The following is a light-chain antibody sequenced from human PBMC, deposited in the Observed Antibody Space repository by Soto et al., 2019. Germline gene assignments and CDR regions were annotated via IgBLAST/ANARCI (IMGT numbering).Light chain of an antibody. V-gene: IGLV2-23*02. CDR1: RTDVDGYDY. J-gene: IGLJ1*01. CDR3: CSYAGSSTPYV. Sequence: QSALTQPASVSGSPGQSIAISCTGVRTDVDGYDYVSWYQQHPGKAPQLIIYDVYKRPSGVSHRFSGSKSGDTASLTISGLQAEDEADYYCCSYAGSSTPYVFGNGTKVTVL. CDR2: DVY.